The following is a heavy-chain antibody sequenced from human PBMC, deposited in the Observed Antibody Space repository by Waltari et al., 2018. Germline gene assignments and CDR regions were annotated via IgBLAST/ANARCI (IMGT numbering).Heavy chain of an antibody. CDR2: ISYNGAT. CDR1: GGSITSTKHY. J-gene: IGHJ3*01. Sequence: QLQLQESGPGLVKPSETLSLTCSVSGGSITSTKHYWGWFRQPPGQGLEWIGTISYNGATYNSPSLRGRVTVSRDTSMNQLSLKLGSVTAADTAVYYCATYIGASVGTAAFDVWGQGTMVTVSS. V-gene: IGHV4-39*01. CDR3: ATYIGASVGTAAFDV. D-gene: IGHD1-1*01.